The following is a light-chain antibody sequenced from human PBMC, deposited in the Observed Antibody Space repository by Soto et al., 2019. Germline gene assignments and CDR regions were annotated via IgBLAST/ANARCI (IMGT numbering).Light chain of an antibody. J-gene: IGLJ2*01. CDR3: SSYAGSNNFVV. V-gene: IGLV2-8*01. CDR2: EVS. Sequence: ALTQPPSASGSPGQSVTISCTGTSSDVGGYNYVSWYQQHSGKAPNLMIYEVSKRPSGVPDRFSGSKSGNTASLTVSGLQAEDEADYYCSSYAGSNNFVVFGGGTKLTVL. CDR1: SSDVGGYNY.